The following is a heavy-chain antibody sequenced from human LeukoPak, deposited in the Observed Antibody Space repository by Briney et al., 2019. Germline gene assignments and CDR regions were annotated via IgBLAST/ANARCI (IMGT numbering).Heavy chain of an antibody. D-gene: IGHD5-12*01. CDR1: GFTFSSYA. V-gene: IGHV3-23*01. CDR3: AKDPASIVATYFDY. CDR2: ISGSGGST. Sequence: PGGSLRLSCAASGFTFSSYAMSWARQAPGEGLEWVSAISGSGGSTYYADSVKGRFTISRDNSKNTLYLQMNSLRAADTAVYYCAKDPASIVATYFDYWGQGTLVTVSS. J-gene: IGHJ4*02.